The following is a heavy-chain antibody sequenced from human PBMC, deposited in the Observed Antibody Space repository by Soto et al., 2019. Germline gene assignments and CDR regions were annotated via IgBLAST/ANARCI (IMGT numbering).Heavy chain of an antibody. Sequence: SVKVSCKASGGTFSSYAISWVRQAPGQVLEWMGGIIPILGTANYAQKFQGRVTITADESTSTAYMELSSLRSEDKAVYYCVIQEGIAAADGEPYGTDVWRNRTTVIVTS. CDR3: VIQEGIAAADGEPYGTDV. J-gene: IGHJ6*01. CDR1: GGTFSSYA. V-gene: IGHV1-69*13. CDR2: IIPILGTA. D-gene: IGHD6-13*01.